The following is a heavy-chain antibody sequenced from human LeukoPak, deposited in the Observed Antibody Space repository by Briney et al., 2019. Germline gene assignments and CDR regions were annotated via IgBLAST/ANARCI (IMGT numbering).Heavy chain of an antibody. CDR1: GGSISSSSYY. Sequence: SETLSLTCTVSGGSISSSSYYWGWIRQPPGKGLEWIGSIYYSGSTYYNPSLKSRVTISVDKSKNQFSLELSSVTAADTAVYYCARTDGYSYGYFDYWGQGTLVTVSS. V-gene: IGHV4-39*07. D-gene: IGHD5-18*01. J-gene: IGHJ4*02. CDR2: IYYSGST. CDR3: ARTDGYSYGYFDY.